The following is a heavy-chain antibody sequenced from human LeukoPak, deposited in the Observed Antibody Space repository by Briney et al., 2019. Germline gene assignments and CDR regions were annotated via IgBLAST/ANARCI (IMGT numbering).Heavy chain of an antibody. CDR3: ARDREPYDSSGYSLAD. CDR2: IIPIFGRA. V-gene: IGHV1-69*13. J-gene: IGHJ4*02. Sequence: ASVKVSCKASGGTFSSYAISWVRQAPGQGLEWMGGIIPIFGRANYAQKFQGRVTITADESTSTVYMELSSLRSEDTAVYYCARDREPYDSSGYSLADWGQGTLVTVSS. CDR1: GGTFSSYA. D-gene: IGHD3-22*01.